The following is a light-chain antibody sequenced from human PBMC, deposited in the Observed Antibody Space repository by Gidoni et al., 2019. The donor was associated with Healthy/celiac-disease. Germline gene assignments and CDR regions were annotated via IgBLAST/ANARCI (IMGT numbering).Light chain of an antibody. Sequence: QSALTQPASVSGSPGQSITISCTGTSSDVGGYNDVSWYQPHPGKAPKLMIYEVSNRPSRVSNRFSGSKSGNTASLTISGLQAEDEADYYCSSYTSSSPVVFGGGTKLTVL. CDR3: SSYTSSSPVV. CDR1: SSDVGGYND. V-gene: IGLV2-14*01. J-gene: IGLJ2*01. CDR2: EVS.